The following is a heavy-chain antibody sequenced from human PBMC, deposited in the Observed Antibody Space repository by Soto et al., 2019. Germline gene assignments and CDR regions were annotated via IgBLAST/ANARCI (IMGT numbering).Heavy chain of an antibody. CDR3: ARGNDLPYYYYGLDV. V-gene: IGHV5-51*01. CDR2: IYPGDSDT. CDR1: GYSFTSYW. Sequence: GAALKISCEGSGYSFTSYWIGWVRQMPGKGLEWMGIIYPGDSDTRYSPSFQGQVTISADKSISTFYMELSSLRSEDTAVYYCARGNDLPYYYYGLDVWGQGTTVTVSS. J-gene: IGHJ6*02. D-gene: IGHD1-1*01.